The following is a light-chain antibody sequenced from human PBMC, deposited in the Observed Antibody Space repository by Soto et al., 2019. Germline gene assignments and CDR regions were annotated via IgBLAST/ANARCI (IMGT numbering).Light chain of an antibody. Sequence: EIVLTQSPGTLSLSPGERATLSCRASQSVSSSYLAWYQQKPRQAHRLLIYGASSRATGIPDRFSGSGSGTDFTITISRLEPEDLAVYYCQQYGSSTLTVGPGTKVDIK. J-gene: IGKJ3*01. CDR1: QSVSSSY. V-gene: IGKV3-20*01. CDR3: QQYGSSTLT. CDR2: GAS.